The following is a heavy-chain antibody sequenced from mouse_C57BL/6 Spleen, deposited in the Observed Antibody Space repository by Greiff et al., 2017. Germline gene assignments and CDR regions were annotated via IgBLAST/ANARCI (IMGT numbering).Heavy chain of an antibody. CDR2: IDPANGNT. CDR1: GFNIKNTL. Sequence: VQLQQSVAELVRPGASVKLSCTASGFNIKNTLMHWVKQRPEQGLEWIGRIDPANGNTKYASKIQGKATITADTSSNTAYLQLSSLTSEDTAIYYCARAVTFAMDYWGQGTSVTVSS. J-gene: IGHJ4*01. CDR3: ARAVTFAMDY. V-gene: IGHV14-3*01. D-gene: IGHD2-1*01.